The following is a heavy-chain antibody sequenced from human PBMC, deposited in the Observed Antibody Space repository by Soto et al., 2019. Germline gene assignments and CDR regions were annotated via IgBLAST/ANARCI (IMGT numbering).Heavy chain of an antibody. J-gene: IGHJ6*02. CDR1: GFTFSSYD. CDR2: IGTAGDT. CDR3: AREWVLGYCSGGSCYSNGMDV. Sequence: PGGSLRLSCAASGFTFSSYDMHWVRQATGKGLEWVSAIGTAGDTYYPGSVKGRFTISRENAKNSLYLQMNSLRAEDTAVYYCAREWVLGYCSGGSCYSNGMDVWGQGTTVTVSS. D-gene: IGHD2-15*01. V-gene: IGHV3-13*01.